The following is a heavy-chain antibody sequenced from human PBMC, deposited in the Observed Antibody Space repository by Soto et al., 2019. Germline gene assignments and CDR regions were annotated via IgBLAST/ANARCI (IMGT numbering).Heavy chain of an antibody. J-gene: IGHJ4*02. Sequence: QVQLVQSGAEVKKSGASVKVSCKASGYTFTSHDINWVRPATGQGLEWMGWMNPNSGNSGYAQKFKGRVTMTRNTSISTAYMELSSLRSEDTAVYYCARWDYGGYARFDSWGQGTLVTVSS. CDR1: GYTFTSHD. V-gene: IGHV1-8*01. CDR2: MNPNSGNS. D-gene: IGHD4-17*01. CDR3: ARWDYGGYARFDS.